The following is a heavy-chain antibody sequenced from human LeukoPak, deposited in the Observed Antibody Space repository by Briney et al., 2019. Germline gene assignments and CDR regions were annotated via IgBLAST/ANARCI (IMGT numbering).Heavy chain of an antibody. V-gene: IGHV1-2*02. CDR2: INPNSGGT. CDR3: ARKVEAYYYYYGMDV. Sequence: ASVKVSCKDSGYTFTGYYMHWVRQAPGQGLEWMGWINPNSGGTNYAQKFQGRVTMTRDTSISTAYMELSRLRSDDTAVYYCARKVEAYYYYYGMDVWGQGTTVTVSS. J-gene: IGHJ6*02. CDR1: GYTFTGYY.